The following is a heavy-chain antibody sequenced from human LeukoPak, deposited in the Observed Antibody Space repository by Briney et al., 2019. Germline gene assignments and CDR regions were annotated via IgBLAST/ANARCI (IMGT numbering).Heavy chain of an antibody. Sequence: SETLSLTCTVSGGSISSYYWSWIRQPAGKGLEWIGSVYYSGTTYYTPSLKSRVTISIDTSKNQFSLKLNSVTAADTAVYYCASIHAGGNGWSYYFDYWGQGSLVTVSS. CDR2: VYYSGTT. D-gene: IGHD6-19*01. J-gene: IGHJ4*02. CDR3: ASIHAGGNGWSYYFDY. V-gene: IGHV4-59*05. CDR1: GGSISSYY.